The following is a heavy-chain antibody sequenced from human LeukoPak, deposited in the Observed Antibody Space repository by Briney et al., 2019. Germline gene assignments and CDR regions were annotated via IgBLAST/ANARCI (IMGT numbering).Heavy chain of an antibody. Sequence: GGSLRLSCTASGFIFNTYSMNWVRQAPGKGLEWVSYVSSSRTIYYADSVKGRFTISRDNAKNSLYLQMNSLRAEDTAVYYCARDLGLYDYGGNIDFWGQGTLVTVSS. V-gene: IGHV3-48*04. CDR3: ARDLGLYDYGGNIDF. CDR2: VSSSRTI. CDR1: GFIFNTYS. D-gene: IGHD4-23*01. J-gene: IGHJ4*02.